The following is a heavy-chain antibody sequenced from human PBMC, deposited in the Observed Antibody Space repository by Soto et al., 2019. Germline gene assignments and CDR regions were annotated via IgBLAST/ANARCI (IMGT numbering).Heavy chain of an antibody. J-gene: IGHJ4*02. D-gene: IGHD4-17*01. Sequence: QVQLQESGPGPVKASQTLSLTCSVSGRSITTDGYYWSWIRQLPGKGLEWIGFVFYSGSTYYTPSLESRIAISLDRSKNQFSLELRSLTGADTGTYYCAAQSSYGDPMDYWGQGTLVTVSS. CDR1: GRSITTDGYY. CDR2: VFYSGST. CDR3: AAQSSYGDPMDY. V-gene: IGHV4-31*03.